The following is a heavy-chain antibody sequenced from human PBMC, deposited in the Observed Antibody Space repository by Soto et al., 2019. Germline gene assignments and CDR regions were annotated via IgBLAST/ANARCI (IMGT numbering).Heavy chain of an antibody. CDR3: VRSRVFIAVTSVSNYYYYYGVEV. Sequence: PSQTLSLTCAIPGDSVSSDSAAWNWIRQSPSRGLEWLGRAYYRSKWYIEYAPSVNSRITINPDTSKNQLSLQLISVNPEDTAVYYCVRSRVFIAVTSVSNYYYYYGVEVWGQGTTVTVPS. CDR2: AYYRSKWYI. V-gene: IGHV6-1*01. J-gene: IGHJ6*02. CDR1: GDSVSSDSAA. D-gene: IGHD6-19*01.